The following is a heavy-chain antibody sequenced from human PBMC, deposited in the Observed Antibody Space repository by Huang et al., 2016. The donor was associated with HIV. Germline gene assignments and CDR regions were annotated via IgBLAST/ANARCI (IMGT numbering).Heavy chain of an antibody. CDR2: TYYRYNWYN. Sequence: QVQLQQSGPGLVKPSQTLSLTCAISGDSVSSNNTAWNWIRQSPSRGLGWLGRTYYRYNWYNDYAVSMKGRLIINPDTSKNQFSLQLNSVTPEDTAVYYCARDPKARPWAQYYLDYWGQGTLVTVSS. D-gene: IGHD6-6*01. CDR1: GDSVSSNNTA. J-gene: IGHJ4*02. V-gene: IGHV6-1*01. CDR3: ARDPKARPWAQYYLDY.